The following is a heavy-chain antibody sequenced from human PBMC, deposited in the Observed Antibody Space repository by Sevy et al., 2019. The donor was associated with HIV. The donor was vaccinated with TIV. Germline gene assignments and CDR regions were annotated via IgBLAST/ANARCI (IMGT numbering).Heavy chain of an antibody. D-gene: IGHD3-10*01. J-gene: IGHJ4*02. V-gene: IGHV1-2*02. CDR2: INPNSRGT. Sequence: AAVKVSCKASGYTFTGYYMYWVRQAPRQGLERMGWINPNSRGTNYAQKFQGRVTMTRDTSISTAYMELSRLRSDDTAVYYCARDALLRGGYLDYWGQGTLVTVSS. CDR3: ARDALLRGGYLDY. CDR1: GYTFTGYY.